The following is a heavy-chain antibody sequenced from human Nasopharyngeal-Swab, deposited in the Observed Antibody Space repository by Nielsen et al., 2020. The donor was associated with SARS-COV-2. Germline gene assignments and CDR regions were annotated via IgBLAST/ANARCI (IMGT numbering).Heavy chain of an antibody. CDR2: ISYDGSNK. J-gene: IGHJ4*02. Sequence: GESLKISCAASGFTFSSYAMHWVRQAPGKGPEWVAVISYDGSNKYYADSVKGRFTISRDNSKNTLYLQMNSLRAEDTAVYYCARDYGGNLGDWGQGTLVTVSS. CDR3: ARDYGGNLGD. V-gene: IGHV3-30*04. CDR1: GFTFSSYA. D-gene: IGHD4-23*01.